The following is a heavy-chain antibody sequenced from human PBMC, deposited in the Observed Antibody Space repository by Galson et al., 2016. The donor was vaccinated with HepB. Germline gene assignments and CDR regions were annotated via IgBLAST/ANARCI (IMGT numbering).Heavy chain of an antibody. CDR3: ARDLSGPDF. V-gene: IGHV3-74*01. CDR1: GFSFNTYG. CDR2: IEGDGTRP. J-gene: IGHJ4*02. Sequence: SLRLSCAASGFSFNTYGMHWVRQAPGKGLVWVSRIEGDGTRPIYADSVKGRFTISRDNAENTLYLQMNSLRAEDTAVYYCARDLSGPDFWGQGTLVTVSS.